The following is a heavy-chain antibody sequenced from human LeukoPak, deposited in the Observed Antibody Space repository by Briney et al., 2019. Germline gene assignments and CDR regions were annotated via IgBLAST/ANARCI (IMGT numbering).Heavy chain of an antibody. D-gene: IGHD2-2*01. J-gene: IGHJ6*02. Sequence: SETLSLTRTVSGGSIDNSHWTWIRQPPGKGLEWIGCIYNRGTTIYNPSLRSRLTISVDTSKNQLSLRLSSVTAADTAAYFCARDSPTSPPAYYGMDVWGRGTTVTVSS. CDR1: GGSIDNSH. V-gene: IGHV4-59*12. CDR3: ARDSPTSPPAYYGMDV. CDR2: IYNRGTT.